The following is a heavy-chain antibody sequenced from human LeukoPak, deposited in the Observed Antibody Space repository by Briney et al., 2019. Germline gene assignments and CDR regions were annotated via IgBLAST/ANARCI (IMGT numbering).Heavy chain of an antibody. CDR3: ARLPQGGDYYDSSGYYEEYFDY. Sequence: ASVKVSCKASGYTFSGYYMHWVRQAPGQGLEWMGWINPNSGGTNYAQKFQGRVTMTRDTSISTAYMELSRLRSDDTAVYYCARLPQGGDYYDSSGYYEEYFDYWGQGTLVTVSS. CDR2: INPNSGGT. V-gene: IGHV1-2*02. CDR1: GYTFSGYY. J-gene: IGHJ4*02. D-gene: IGHD3-22*01.